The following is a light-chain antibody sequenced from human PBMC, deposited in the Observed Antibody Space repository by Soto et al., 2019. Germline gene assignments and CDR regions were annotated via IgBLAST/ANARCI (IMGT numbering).Light chain of an antibody. J-gene: IGKJ2*01. CDR1: QSVASSY. CDR2: GTS. Sequence: EIVLTQSPGTLSLSPGERASLSCRASQSVASSYFAWYQQRPGQAPRLLIYGTSNRAAGIPDRFSGSGSGTDFTLTINRLEPEDSAVYYCQHYDSSPYTFGQGTSLQIK. V-gene: IGKV3-20*01. CDR3: QHYDSSPYT.